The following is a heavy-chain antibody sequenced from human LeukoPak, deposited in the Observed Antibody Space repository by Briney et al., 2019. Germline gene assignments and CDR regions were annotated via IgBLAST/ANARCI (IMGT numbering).Heavy chain of an antibody. Sequence: ASVKVSCKASGYTFTGYYMHWVRQAPGQGLEWMGWINPNSGGTNYAQKFQGRVTMTRDTSISTAYMELSRLRSDDTAVYYCARAPPSGVGSYFDYWGQGTLVTVSS. CDR3: ARAPPSGVGSYFDY. V-gene: IGHV1-2*02. CDR2: INPNSGGT. J-gene: IGHJ4*02. CDR1: GYTFTGYY. D-gene: IGHD3-3*01.